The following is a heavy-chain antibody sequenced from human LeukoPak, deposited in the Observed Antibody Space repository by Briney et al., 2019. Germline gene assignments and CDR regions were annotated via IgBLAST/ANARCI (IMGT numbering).Heavy chain of an antibody. V-gene: IGHV3-23*01. CDR1: GLTFSTYG. CDR3: AKDRGTSLCDAFDI. CDR2: ISGSGGST. Sequence: GGSLRLSCAASGLTFSTYGMSWVRQAPGKGLEWVSVISGSGGSTYYADSVKGRFTISRDNSKNTLYLQMNRLRAEDTAIYYCAKDRGTSLCDAFDIWGQGTMVTVSS. J-gene: IGHJ3*02. D-gene: IGHD6-25*01.